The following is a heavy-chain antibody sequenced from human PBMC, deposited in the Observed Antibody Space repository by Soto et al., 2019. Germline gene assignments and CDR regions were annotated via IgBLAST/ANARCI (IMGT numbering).Heavy chain of an antibody. J-gene: IGHJ6*02. CDR1: GFTFSSHG. V-gene: IGHV3-30*18. D-gene: IGHD2-21*01. CDR2: ISFDGSNK. CDR3: VKDRRTEAYGMEA. Sequence: QVQLVESGGGVVQPGRSLRLSCAASGFTFSSHGLHWVRQAPSRGLEWVAVISFDGSNKQYGDSVKGRFTISRDNSQNTLYLQMNSLRAEDTAVYYCVKDRRTEAYGMEAWGQGTTVIVAS.